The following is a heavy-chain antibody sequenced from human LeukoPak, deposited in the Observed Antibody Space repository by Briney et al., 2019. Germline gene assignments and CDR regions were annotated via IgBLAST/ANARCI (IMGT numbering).Heavy chain of an antibody. V-gene: IGHV4-59*01. D-gene: IGHD3-3*01. CDR2: IYYSGST. CDR1: GGSIRSYY. CDR3: ARSGYDFWSGYSHNWFDP. Sequence: PSETLSLTCTVSGGSIRSYYWSWIRQPPGKGLEWIGYIYYSGSTNYNPSLKSRVSISVDTSKNQFSLKLSSVTAADTAVYYCARSGYDFWSGYSHNWFDPWGQGTLVTVSS. J-gene: IGHJ5*02.